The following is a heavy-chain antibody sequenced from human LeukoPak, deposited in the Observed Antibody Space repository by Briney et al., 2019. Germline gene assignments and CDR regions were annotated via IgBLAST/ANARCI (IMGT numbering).Heavy chain of an antibody. D-gene: IGHD2-2*01. Sequence: PSETLSLTCAVYGESFSGYFWNWIRQPPRKGLEWIGEINHSGSTSNHNPSLKSRVTMSVDTSKNQFSLKLSSVTAADTAVYYCARAYCRSSTCPLHDVLDFWGQGTMVTVSS. V-gene: IGHV4-34*01. CDR1: GESFSGYF. CDR2: INHSGSTS. CDR3: ARAYCRSSTCPLHDVLDF. J-gene: IGHJ3*01.